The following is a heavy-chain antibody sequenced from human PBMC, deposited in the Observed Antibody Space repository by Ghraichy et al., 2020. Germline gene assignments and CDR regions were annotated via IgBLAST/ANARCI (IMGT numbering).Heavy chain of an antibody. V-gene: IGHV3-48*02. D-gene: IGHD4-17*01. Sequence: GGSLRLSCAASGFTFSYFSMNWVRQAPGKGLEWVSYISTSGSTIYYADSVKGRFTISRDNAKNSLYLQMNSLRDEDTAVYYCAKDRWGTTVNKGGEFFDYWGQGILVTVSS. CDR3: AKDRWGTTVNKGGEFFDY. CDR2: ISTSGSTI. J-gene: IGHJ4*02. CDR1: GFTFSYFS.